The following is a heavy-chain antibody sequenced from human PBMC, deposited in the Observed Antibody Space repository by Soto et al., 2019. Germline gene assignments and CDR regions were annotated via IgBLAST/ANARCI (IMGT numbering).Heavy chain of an antibody. D-gene: IGHD6-19*01. Sequence: GASVKVSCKASQYTFTNFYLHCVLQAPGQRPEWMGWINNGGGTIYAQKFQGRLTMTRDTSITTAYMELSRLSSDDTAFYYCATSSDWSPLLDYWGQGTLVTVSS. CDR3: ATSSDWSPLLDY. J-gene: IGHJ4*02. V-gene: IGHV1-2*02. CDR1: QYTFTNFY. CDR2: INNGGGT.